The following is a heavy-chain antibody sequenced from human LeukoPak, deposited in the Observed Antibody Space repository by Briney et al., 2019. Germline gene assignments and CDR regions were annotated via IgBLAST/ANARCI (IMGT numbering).Heavy chain of an antibody. CDR2: IYTSGST. J-gene: IGHJ6*04. CDR3: ARYGGIAATHRRGSILDV. V-gene: IGHV4-4*07. CDR1: GGSISSYY. Sequence: PSETLSLTCTVSGGSISSYYWSWIRQPAGKGLEWIGRIYTSGSTNYNPSLKSRVTISVDTSKNQFSLKLSSVTAADTAVYYCARYGGIAATHRRGSILDVWGKGTTVTVSS. D-gene: IGHD6-13*01.